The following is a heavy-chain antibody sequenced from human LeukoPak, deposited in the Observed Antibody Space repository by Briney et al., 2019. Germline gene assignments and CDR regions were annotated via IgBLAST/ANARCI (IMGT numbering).Heavy chain of an antibody. J-gene: IGHJ4*02. D-gene: IGHD1-20*01. CDR1: GFTFSLYW. CDR3: ARGHNSTLPD. V-gene: IGHV3-7*04. Sequence: GGSLRLSYAASGFTFSLYWMAWARQAPGKGLEWVANIREDESEKSYVDSVKGRFTISRGNAKNSMYLEMNSLRAEYTAVYCCARGHNSTLPDWGQGSLVTVSS. CDR2: IREDESEK.